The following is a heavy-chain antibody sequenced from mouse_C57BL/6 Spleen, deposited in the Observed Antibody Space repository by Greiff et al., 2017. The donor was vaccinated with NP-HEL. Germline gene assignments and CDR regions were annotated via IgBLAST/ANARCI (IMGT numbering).Heavy chain of an antibody. D-gene: IGHD2-5*01. V-gene: IGHV1-9*01. CDR3: ARRGPTIVTTGYYYAMDY. CDR2: ILPGSGST. J-gene: IGHJ4*01. CDR1: GYTFTGYW. Sequence: QVQLQQSGAELMKPGASVKLSCKATGYTFTGYWIEWVKQRPGHGLEWIGEILPGSGSTNYNEKFKGKATFTADTSSNTAYMQLSSLTTEDSAIYYCARRGPTIVTTGYYYAMDYWGQGTSVTVSS.